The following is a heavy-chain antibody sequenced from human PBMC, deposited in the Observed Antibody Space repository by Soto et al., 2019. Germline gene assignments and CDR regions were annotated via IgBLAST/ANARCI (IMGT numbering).Heavy chain of an antibody. D-gene: IGHD6-13*01. CDR2: DRDKAHSYTP. Sequence: EVQLVESGGGLVQPGGSLRLSCAASGFTVSDQYMDWVRQAQGKGLEWVGRDRDKAHSYTPEYAPSVKGRFTISRDDSKIALYLQMNSLKTEDTAVYYCARIYSSTWYGSFFDCCGQGTLVTVSS. V-gene: IGHV3-72*01. CDR1: GFTVSDQY. CDR3: ARIYSSTWYGSFFDC. J-gene: IGHJ4*02.